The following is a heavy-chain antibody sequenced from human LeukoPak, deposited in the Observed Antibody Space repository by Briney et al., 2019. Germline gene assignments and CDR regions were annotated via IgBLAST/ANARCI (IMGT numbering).Heavy chain of an antibody. CDR3: ARGTRGSSSPPYYYYYFYMDV. D-gene: IGHD6-6*01. CDR2: INHSGST. J-gene: IGHJ6*03. V-gene: IGHV4-34*01. Sequence: SETLSLTCAVYGGSFSGYYWSWIRQPPGKGLEWIGEINHSGSTNYNPSLKSRVTISVDTSKNQFSLKLSSVTAADTAVYYCARGTRGSSSPPYYYYYFYMDVWGKRTTGTLSS. CDR1: GGSFSGYY.